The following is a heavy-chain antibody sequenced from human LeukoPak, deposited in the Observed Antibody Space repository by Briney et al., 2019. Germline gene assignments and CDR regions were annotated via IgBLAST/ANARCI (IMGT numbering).Heavy chain of an antibody. J-gene: IGHJ4*02. CDR2: ISYDGNNK. V-gene: IGHV3-30*03. Sequence: GGSLRLSCAASGFTFSSYGMHWVRQAPSKGLEWVAVISYDGNNKYYADSVKGRFTISRDNSKNTLYLQMNSLRAEDTAVYYCASLPPNDSSGYYLPDWGQGTLVTVSS. D-gene: IGHD3-22*01. CDR1: GFTFSSYG. CDR3: ASLPPNDSSGYYLPD.